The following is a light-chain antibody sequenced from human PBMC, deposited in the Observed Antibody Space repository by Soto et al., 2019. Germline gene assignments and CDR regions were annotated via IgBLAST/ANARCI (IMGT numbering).Light chain of an antibody. CDR2: KVS. CDR3: MQEIPWPWT. V-gene: IGKV2-30*02. CDR1: QSLLHTDGNTF. Sequence: DVVMTQSPLSLPVTLGQAASISCRSSQSLLHTDGNTFLNWFHQRPGQSPRRLIYKVSNRDSGVPDRFSGSGSGTDFTLTISRVEAEDVGVDYCMQEIPWPWTFGQGTKVEIK. J-gene: IGKJ1*01.